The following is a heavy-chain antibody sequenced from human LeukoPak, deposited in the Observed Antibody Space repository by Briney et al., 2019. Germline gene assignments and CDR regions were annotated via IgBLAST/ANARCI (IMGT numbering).Heavy chain of an antibody. D-gene: IGHD3-10*01. Sequence: PSETLSLTCSVSGGSISGYYWSWIRQPPGKGLEWIGEINHSGSTNYNPSLKSRVTISVDTSKNQFSLKLSSVTAADTAVYYCARVNPKLTYYYGSGSYGNRDYFDYWGQGTLVTVSS. CDR2: INHSGST. V-gene: IGHV4-34*01. CDR3: ARVNPKLTYYYGSGSYGNRDYFDY. CDR1: GGSISGYY. J-gene: IGHJ4*02.